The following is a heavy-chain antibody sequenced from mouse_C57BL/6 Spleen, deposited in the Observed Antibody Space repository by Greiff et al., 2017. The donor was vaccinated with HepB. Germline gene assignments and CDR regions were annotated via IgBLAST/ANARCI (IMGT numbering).Heavy chain of an antibody. D-gene: IGHD2-2*01. J-gene: IGHJ3*01. V-gene: IGHV1-64*01. CDR1: GYTFTSYW. CDR3: ARGYDGAWFAY. Sequence: VQLQQPGAELVRPGASVKLSCKASGYTFTSYWMHWVKQRPGQGLEWIGMIHPNSGSTNYNEKFKSKATLTVDKSSSTAYMQLSSLTSEDSAVYYCARGYDGAWFAYWGQGTLVTVSA. CDR2: IHPNSGST.